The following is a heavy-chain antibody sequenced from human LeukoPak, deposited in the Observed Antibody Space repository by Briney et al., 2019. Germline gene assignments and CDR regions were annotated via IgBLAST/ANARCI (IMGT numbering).Heavy chain of an antibody. CDR2: ITGSGGST. D-gene: IGHD3-10*01. V-gene: IGHV3-23*01. CDR1: RFTFSSSA. CDR3: AKGYDTGSRSAYLDY. J-gene: IGHJ4*02. Sequence: GGSLRLSCAASRFTFSSSAMSWVRQAPGKGLEWVSLITGSGGSTYYADSVKGRFTISRDNSKNTLYLQMNSLRAEDTAVYYCAKGYDTGSRSAYLDYWGQGTLVTVSS.